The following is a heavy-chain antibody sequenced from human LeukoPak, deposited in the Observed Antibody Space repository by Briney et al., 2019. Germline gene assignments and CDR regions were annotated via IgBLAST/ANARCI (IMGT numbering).Heavy chain of an antibody. J-gene: IGHJ4*02. D-gene: IGHD3-22*01. CDR1: GFTFSIYE. CDR2: ISSSGSTI. CDR3: ARDPPYYYDSSGYEGGDY. V-gene: IGHV3-48*03. Sequence: GGSLRLSCAASGFTFSIYEMNWVRQAPGKGLEWVSYISSSGSTIYYADSVKGRFTISRDNAKNSLYLQMNSLRAEDTAVYYCARDPPYYYDSSGYEGGDYWGQGTLVTVSS.